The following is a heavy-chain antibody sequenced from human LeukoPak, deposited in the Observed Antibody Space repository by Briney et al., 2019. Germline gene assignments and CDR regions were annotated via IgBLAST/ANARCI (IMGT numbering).Heavy chain of an antibody. J-gene: IGHJ6*03. D-gene: IGHD3-3*01. CDR1: GGSISSGSYY. CDR2: IYTSGST. Sequence: SETLSLTCTVSGGSISSGSYYWSWIRQPAGTGLEWIGRIYTSGSTNYNPSLKSRVTISVDTSKNQFSLKLSSVTAADTAVYYCARVTIFGVTPGYMDVWGKGTTVTVSS. CDR3: ARVTIFGVTPGYMDV. V-gene: IGHV4-61*02.